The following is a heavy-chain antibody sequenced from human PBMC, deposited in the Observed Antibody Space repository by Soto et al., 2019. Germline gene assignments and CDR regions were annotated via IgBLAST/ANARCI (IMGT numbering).Heavy chain of an antibody. V-gene: IGHV4-30-4*01. Sequence: SWIRQSPGRGLEWIGWMCYSGSTFYNPSLESRVTISVDTSKSQFSLKLSSVTAADTAAYYCARAYFHHRHFDSWGQGTLGTGSS. J-gene: IGHJ4*02. CDR2: MCYSGST. CDR3: ARAYFHHRHFDS. D-gene: IGHD3-22*01.